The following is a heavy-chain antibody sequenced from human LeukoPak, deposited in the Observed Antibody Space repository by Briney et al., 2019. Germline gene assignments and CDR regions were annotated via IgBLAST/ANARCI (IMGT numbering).Heavy chain of an antibody. V-gene: IGHV5-51*01. CDR2: IYPGDSDT. CDR3: ARIKGCSGGSCYSYYGMDV. D-gene: IGHD2-15*01. J-gene: IGHJ6*02. Sequence: GESLKISCKGSGYSFTSYWIGWVRQMPGKGLEWMGIIYPGDSDTRYSPSFQGQVTISADKSISTAYLQWSSLKASDTAIYYWARIKGCSGGSCYSYYGMDVWGQGTTVTVSS. CDR1: GYSFTSYW.